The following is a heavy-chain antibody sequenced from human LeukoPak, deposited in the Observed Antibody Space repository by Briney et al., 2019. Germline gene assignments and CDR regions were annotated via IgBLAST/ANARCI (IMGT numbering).Heavy chain of an antibody. J-gene: IGHJ3*02. D-gene: IGHD3-9*01. CDR1: GFTFDDYA. CDR2: ISGDGGST. V-gene: IGHV3-43*02. CDR3: AKLYDIAPEDAFDI. Sequence: GGSLRLSCAASGFTFDDYAMHWVRQAPGKGREWVSLISGDGGSTYYADSVNGRFTISRDNSKNSLYLQMNSLRAEDTALYYCAKLYDIAPEDAFDIWGQGTMVTVSS.